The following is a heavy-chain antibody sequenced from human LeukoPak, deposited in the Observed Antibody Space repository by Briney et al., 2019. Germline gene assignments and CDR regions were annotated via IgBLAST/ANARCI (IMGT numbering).Heavy chain of an antibody. D-gene: IGHD2-8*01. CDR2: LSANGGKT. V-gene: IGHV3-23*01. Sequence: GGSLRLSCAASGFIFGSYAMNWVRQAPGKGLEWVSILSANGGKTFYADSVKGRFTISRDNSKNTLYLQMNSLRAEDTAVYYCAKGKDCANGVCRTFDYWGQGTLVAASS. CDR3: AKGKDCANGVCRTFDY. J-gene: IGHJ4*02. CDR1: GFIFGSYA.